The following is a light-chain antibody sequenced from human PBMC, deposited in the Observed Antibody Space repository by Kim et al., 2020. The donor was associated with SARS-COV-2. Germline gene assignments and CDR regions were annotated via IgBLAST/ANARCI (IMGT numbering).Light chain of an antibody. CDR1: QGIRNY. J-gene: IGKJ2*03. CDR3: QQYNSYPYS. Sequence: SASVGDRVTITCRASQGIRNYLAWFQQKPGKAPMSLIYAASSLHSGVPSMFSGSGSGTDFTLTISSLQPEDFATYYCQQYNSYPYSFGQGTKLEI. CDR2: AAS. V-gene: IGKV1-16*01.